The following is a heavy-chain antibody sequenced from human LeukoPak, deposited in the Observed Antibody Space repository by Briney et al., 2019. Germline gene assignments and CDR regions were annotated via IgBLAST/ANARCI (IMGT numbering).Heavy chain of an antibody. J-gene: IGHJ5*02. V-gene: IGHV1-18*01. D-gene: IGHD5-18*01. CDR2: ISAYNGNT. CDR1: GCTFTSYG. CDR3: ARVADSGYSYGYGWFDP. Sequence: GASVKVSCKASGCTFTSYGISWVRQAPGQGLEWMGWISAYNGNTNYAQKLQGRVTMTTDTSTSTAYMELRSLRSDDTAVYYCARVADSGYSYGYGWFDPWGQGTLVTVSS.